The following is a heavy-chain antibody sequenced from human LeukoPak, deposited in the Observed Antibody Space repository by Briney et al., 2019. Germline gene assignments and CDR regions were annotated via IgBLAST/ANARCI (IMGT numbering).Heavy chain of an antibody. Sequence: GGSLRLSCAASGFTFSSYAMSWVRQAPGKGLEWVSAISGSGGSTYYADSVKGRFTISRDNSKNTLYLQMNSLRAEDTAVYYCAKEKRDYDFWSGYLFPLDYWGQGTLVTVSS. CDR2: ISGSGGST. V-gene: IGHV3-23*01. D-gene: IGHD3-3*01. CDR3: AKEKRDYDFWSGYLFPLDY. CDR1: GFTFSSYA. J-gene: IGHJ4*02.